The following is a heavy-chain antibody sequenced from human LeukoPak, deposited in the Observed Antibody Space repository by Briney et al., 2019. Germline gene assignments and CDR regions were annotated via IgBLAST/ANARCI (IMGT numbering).Heavy chain of an antibody. CDR2: ISGSGGST. J-gene: IGHJ6*02. CDR1: GFTFSNHW. CDR3: AREGNTIFQNYYYGMDV. V-gene: IGHV3-23*01. Sequence: GGSLRLSCAASGFTFSNHWMNWVRQAPGKGLEWVSAISGSGGSTYYADSVKGRFTISRDNSKNTLYLQMNSLRAEDTAVYYCAREGNTIFQNYYYGMDVWGQGTTVTVSS. D-gene: IGHD3-9*01.